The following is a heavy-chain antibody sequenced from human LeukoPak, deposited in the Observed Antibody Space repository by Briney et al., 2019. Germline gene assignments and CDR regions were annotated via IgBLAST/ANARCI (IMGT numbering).Heavy chain of an antibody. Sequence: GGSLRLSCAASGFTFSSYWMHWVRQAPGKGLVWVSRINSDGSSTSYADSVKGRFTISRDNAKNPLYLQMSSLRAEDTAVYYCARAGGWFGELLTGYWGQGTLVTVSS. CDR3: ARAGGWFGELLTGY. V-gene: IGHV3-74*01. D-gene: IGHD3-10*01. CDR1: GFTFSSYW. CDR2: INSDGSST. J-gene: IGHJ4*02.